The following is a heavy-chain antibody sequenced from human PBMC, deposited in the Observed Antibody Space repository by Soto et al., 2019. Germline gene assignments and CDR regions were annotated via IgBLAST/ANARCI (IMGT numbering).Heavy chain of an antibody. Sequence: QVQLVESGGGVVQPGRSLRLSCAASGFTFSSYGMHWVRQAPGKGLEWVAVIWYDGSNEYYSDSVQGRFTIFRDNSKNTLYLQMNSLRAEDTALYYCASQKHWGQGTLVTVSS. CDR3: ASQKH. J-gene: IGHJ1*01. CDR1: GFTFSSYG. CDR2: IWYDGSNE. V-gene: IGHV3-33*01.